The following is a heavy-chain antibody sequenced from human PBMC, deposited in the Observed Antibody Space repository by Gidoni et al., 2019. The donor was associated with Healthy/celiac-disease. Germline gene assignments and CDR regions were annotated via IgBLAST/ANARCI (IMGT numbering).Heavy chain of an antibody. CDR1: GLTFSRYA. CDR2: ISGRGCST. J-gene: IGHJ5*02. Sequence: EVQLLESGGGLVQPGGSLRFSCAASGLTFSRYAMSWARQAPGKGLECVSAISGRGCSTYYADSVKGRFTISRDNSKNTLYLQMNSLRAEDTAVYYCAKDPLDPYCSGGSCSGKLNTPGKNWFYPWGQGTLVTVSS. V-gene: IGHV3-23*01. D-gene: IGHD2-15*01. CDR3: AKDPLDPYCSGGSCSGKLNTPGKNWFYP.